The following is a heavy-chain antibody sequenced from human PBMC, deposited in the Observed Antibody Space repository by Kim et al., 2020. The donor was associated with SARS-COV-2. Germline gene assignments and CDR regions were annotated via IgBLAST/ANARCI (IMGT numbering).Heavy chain of an antibody. Sequence: ASVKVSCKASGYTFTGYYMHWVRQAPGQGLEWMGWINPNSGGTNYAQKFQGRVTMTRDTSISTAYMELSRLRSDDTAVYYCAGLRGDSSSWYYFDYWGQGTLVTVSS. CDR3: AGLRGDSSSWYYFDY. CDR1: GYTFTGYY. V-gene: IGHV1-2*02. D-gene: IGHD6-13*01. CDR2: INPNSGGT. J-gene: IGHJ4*02.